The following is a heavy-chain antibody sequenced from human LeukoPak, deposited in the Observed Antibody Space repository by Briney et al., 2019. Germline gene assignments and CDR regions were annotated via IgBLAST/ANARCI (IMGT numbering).Heavy chain of an antibody. D-gene: IGHD6-13*01. J-gene: IGHJ4*02. CDR1: GFTVSSSY. CDR2: ISSAGTT. V-gene: IGHV3-66*01. CDR3: ARDLEAANTYYFDY. Sequence: VQPGGSLRLSCAASGFTVSSSYMSWVRQAPGKGLEWVSIISSAGTTYYADSVKGRFTISRDSSKNTVYLQVNSLRDEDTAVYYCARDLEAANTYYFDYWGQGTMVTVSS.